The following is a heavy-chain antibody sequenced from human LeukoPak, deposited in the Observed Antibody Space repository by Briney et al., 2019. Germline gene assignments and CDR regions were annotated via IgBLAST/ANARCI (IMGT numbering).Heavy chain of an antibody. V-gene: IGHV3-48*04. J-gene: IGHJ3*02. CDR3: ARDAYYYDSSSYYRNAFDI. CDR1: GFTFSSYS. Sequence: GGSLRLSCAASGFTFSSYSMSWIRQAPGKGLEWLSYIYGIDSTISYAASVKGRFTISRDNAKNSLYLQMNSLRAEDTAVYYCARDAYYYDSSSYYRNAFDIWGQGTAVTVSS. D-gene: IGHD3-22*01. CDR2: IYGIDSTI.